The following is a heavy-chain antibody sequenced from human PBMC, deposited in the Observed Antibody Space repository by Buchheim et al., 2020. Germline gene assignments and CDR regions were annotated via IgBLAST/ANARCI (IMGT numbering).Heavy chain of an antibody. Sequence: EVQLVESGGGLVQPGGSLRLSCAASGFTVSSNYMSWVRQAPGKGLEWVSVIYSGGSTYYADSVKGRFTTSRDNSKNTLYLQMNSLRAEDTAVYYCARDNPPRYSSSWYQGDMDVWGQGTT. J-gene: IGHJ6*02. D-gene: IGHD6-13*01. CDR3: ARDNPPRYSSSWYQGDMDV. CDR1: GFTVSSNY. CDR2: IYSGGST. V-gene: IGHV3-66*02.